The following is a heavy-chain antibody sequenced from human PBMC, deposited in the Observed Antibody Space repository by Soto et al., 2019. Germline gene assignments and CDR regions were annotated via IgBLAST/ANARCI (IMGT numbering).Heavy chain of an antibody. CDR2: IYWYDDK. Sequence: SGPKLVNPTQTLTHTCTFSLFSLSTSGVGVGWIRQPPGKALEWLALIYWYDDKRDSPSLKSSRTTTKDTTKNQVVLRMTNMDPVDTATYYCARLGGLYYGMDVWGQGTKVTVSS. CDR3: ARLGGLYYGMDV. CDR1: LFSLSTSGVG. D-gene: IGHD2-15*01. V-gene: IGHV2-5*01. J-gene: IGHJ6*02.